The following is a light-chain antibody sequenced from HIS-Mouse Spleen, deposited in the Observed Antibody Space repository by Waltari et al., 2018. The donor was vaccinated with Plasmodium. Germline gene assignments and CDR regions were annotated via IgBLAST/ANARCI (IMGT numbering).Light chain of an antibody. CDR1: QSVSSN. Sequence: IVMTQSPATLSVSPGERATLSCRASQSVSSNLAWYQQKPGQAPGLLIDGASTRATGIPARFSGSGSGTEFTLTISSLQSEDFAVYYCQQYNNWSFTFGPGTKVDIK. CDR3: QQYNNWSFT. J-gene: IGKJ3*01. CDR2: GAS. V-gene: IGKV3-15*01.